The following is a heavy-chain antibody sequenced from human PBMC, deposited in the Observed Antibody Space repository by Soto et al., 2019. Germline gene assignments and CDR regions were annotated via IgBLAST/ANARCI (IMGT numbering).Heavy chain of an antibody. Sequence: VGSLRLSCAASGFTFSSYSMNWVRQAPGKGLEWVSYISSSSSTIYYADSVKGRFTISRDNAKNSLYLQMNSLRDEDTAVYYCARAQWEFIAAAGLRSGGMDVWGQGTTVTVSS. CDR1: GFTFSSYS. D-gene: IGHD6-13*01. V-gene: IGHV3-48*02. J-gene: IGHJ6*02. CDR3: ARAQWEFIAAAGLRSGGMDV. CDR2: ISSSSSTI.